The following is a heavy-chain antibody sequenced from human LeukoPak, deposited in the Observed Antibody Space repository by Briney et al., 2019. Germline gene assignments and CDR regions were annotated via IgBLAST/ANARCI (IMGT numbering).Heavy chain of an antibody. CDR1: GGSISSYY. CDR3: ARGYDFWSGYYLDY. V-gene: IGHV4-59*01. CDR2: IYYSGST. J-gene: IGHJ4*02. Sequence: SETLSLTCTVSGGSISSYYWSWIRQPPGKGLEWIGYIYYSGSTNYNPSLKSRVTISVDTSKNQFSLKLSSVTAADTAVYYCARGYDFWSGYYLDYWGQGTLVTVSS. D-gene: IGHD3-3*01.